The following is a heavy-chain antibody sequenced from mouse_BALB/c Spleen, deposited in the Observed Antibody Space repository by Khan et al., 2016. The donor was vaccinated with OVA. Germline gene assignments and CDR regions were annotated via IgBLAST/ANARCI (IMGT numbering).Heavy chain of an antibody. CDR3: ARDYWFTY. V-gene: IGHV5-6-5*01. Sequence: EVELVESGGGLVKPGGSLKSSCAASGFTFSNYAMSWVRQTPEKRLEWVASISSGGSTYYPDSVKGRFTISRDNARNILYLQMSSLRSEDTAMYYCARDYWFTYWGQGTLVTVSA. J-gene: IGHJ3*01. CDR2: ISSGGST. CDR1: GFTFSNYA.